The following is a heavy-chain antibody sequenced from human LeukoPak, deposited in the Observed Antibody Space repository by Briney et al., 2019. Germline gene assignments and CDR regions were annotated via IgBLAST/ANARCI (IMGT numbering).Heavy chain of an antibody. V-gene: IGHV1-69*13. D-gene: IGHD3-10*01. CDR1: GGTFSSYA. CDR2: IIAIFDTG. J-gene: IGHJ5*02. Sequence: SVKVSCKASGGTFSSYAISWVRQAPGQGLEWMGGIIAIFDTGNYAQKFQGRVTITADESTSTAYMELSSLRSEDTAVYYCAITYYYGSGSDQGWWFDPWGQGTLVTVSS. CDR3: AITYYYGSGSDQGWWFDP.